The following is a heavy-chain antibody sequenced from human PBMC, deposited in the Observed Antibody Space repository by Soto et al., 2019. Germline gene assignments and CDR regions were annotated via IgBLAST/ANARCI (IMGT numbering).Heavy chain of an antibody. Sequence: ASVKVSCKASGGTFSSYTISWVRQAPGQGLEWMGRIIPILGIANYAQKFQGRVTITADKSTSTAYMELSSLRSEDTAVYYCARDKVGAEAFDIWGQGTMVTVSS. J-gene: IGHJ3*02. CDR2: IIPILGIA. V-gene: IGHV1-69*04. D-gene: IGHD1-26*01. CDR3: ARDKVGAEAFDI. CDR1: GGTFSSYT.